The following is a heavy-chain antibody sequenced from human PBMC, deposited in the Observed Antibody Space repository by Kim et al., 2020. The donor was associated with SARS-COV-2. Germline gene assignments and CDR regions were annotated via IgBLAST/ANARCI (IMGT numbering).Heavy chain of an antibody. V-gene: IGHV3-23*01. J-gene: IGHJ4*02. CDR1: GFTFPTYG. Sequence: GGSLRLSCTASGFTFPTYGMSWVRQAPGKGLEWVSGITDRGGSTYYADSVKGRFTISRDNSKNTLYLQMDSLRAEDTAVYYCAQNSGYYDSRGYYSMTSDNWGQGTLVTVSS. CDR3: AQNSGYYDSRGYYSMTSDN. CDR2: ITDRGGST. D-gene: IGHD3-22*01.